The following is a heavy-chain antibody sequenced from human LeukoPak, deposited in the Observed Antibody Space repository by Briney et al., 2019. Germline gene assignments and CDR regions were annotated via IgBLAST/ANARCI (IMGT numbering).Heavy chain of an antibody. CDR3: AQRQNRRDGYNFDY. Sequence: SETLSLTCTVSGGSISSYYWSWIRQPPGEGLEWIGYIYYSGSTNYNPSLKSRVTISVDTSKNQFSLKLSSVTAADTAVYYCAQRQNRRDGYNFDYWGQGTLVTVSS. CDR2: IYYSGST. D-gene: IGHD5-24*01. CDR1: GGSISSYY. V-gene: IGHV4-59*08. J-gene: IGHJ4*02.